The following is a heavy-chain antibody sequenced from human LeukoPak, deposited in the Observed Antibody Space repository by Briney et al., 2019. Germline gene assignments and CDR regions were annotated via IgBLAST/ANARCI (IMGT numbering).Heavy chain of an antibody. CDR2: IYPGDSDT. V-gene: IGHV5-51*01. J-gene: IGHJ4*02. CDR1: GYSFTSYW. Sequence: GESLKVSCKGSGYSFTSYWIGWVRQMPGKGLEWMGIIYPGDSDTRYSPSFQGQVTISADKSISNAYLQWSSLKASDTAMYYCARRYCSGGSCQAAFDYWGQGTLVTVSS. CDR3: ARRYCSGGSCQAAFDY. D-gene: IGHD2-15*01.